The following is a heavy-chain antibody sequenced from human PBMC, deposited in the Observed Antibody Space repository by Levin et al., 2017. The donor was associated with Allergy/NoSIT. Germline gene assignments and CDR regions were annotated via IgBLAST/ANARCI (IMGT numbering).Heavy chain of an antibody. CDR3: ARASIPARVDWFDP. CDR2: IYYSGST. V-gene: IGHV4-59*01. J-gene: IGHJ5*02. Sequence: SETLSLTCTVSGGSISSYYWSWIRQPPGKGLEWIGYIYYSGSTNYNPSLKSRVTISVDTSKNQFSLKLSSVTAADTAVYYCARASIPARVDWFDPWGQGTLVTVSS. D-gene: IGHD6-6*01. CDR1: GGSISSYY.